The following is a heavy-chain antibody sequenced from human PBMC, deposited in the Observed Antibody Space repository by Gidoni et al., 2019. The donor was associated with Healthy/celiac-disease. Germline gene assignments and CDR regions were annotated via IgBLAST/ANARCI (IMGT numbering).Heavy chain of an antibody. D-gene: IGHD5-12*01. J-gene: IGHJ4*02. Sequence: EVQLVESGGGLVQPGRSLRLSCAASGLTFDDYAMHWVRQAPGKGLEWVAGISWNSGSIGYADSVKGRFTISRDNAKNSLYLQMNSLRAEDTALYYCAKDKDGYNQFFDYWGQGTLVTVSS. CDR3: AKDKDGYNQFFDY. CDR1: GLTFDDYA. V-gene: IGHV3-9*01. CDR2: ISWNSGSI.